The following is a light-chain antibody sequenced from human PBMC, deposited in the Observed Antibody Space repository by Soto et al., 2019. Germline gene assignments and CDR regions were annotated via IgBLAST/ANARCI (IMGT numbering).Light chain of an antibody. CDR3: GAWDSSLSGGGVV. Sequence: QSVLTQPPSVSAAPGQKVTISCSGSSSNIGKNYVSWYQHLPGTAPKLLIYDNNKRPSEIPDRFSGSKSGTSATLGITGLQTGDEADYYCGAWDSSLSGGGVVFGGGTKLTVL. J-gene: IGLJ3*02. V-gene: IGLV1-51*01. CDR2: DNN. CDR1: SSNIGKNY.